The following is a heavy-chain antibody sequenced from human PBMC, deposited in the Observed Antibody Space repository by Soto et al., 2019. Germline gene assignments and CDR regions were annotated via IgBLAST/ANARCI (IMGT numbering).Heavy chain of an antibody. D-gene: IGHD2-15*01. CDR3: ATHRPGYCSGGSCPNV. CDR1: GFTFSSDA. J-gene: IGHJ6*02. V-gene: IGHV3-23*01. Sequence: GGSLRLSCAASGFTFSSDAMNWVRQAPGKGLEWVSAISGGGGSTYYADSVKGRFTISRDNSKNTLYLQMNSLRAEDTAVYYCATHRPGYCSGGSCPNVWGQGTTVTVSS. CDR2: ISGGGGST.